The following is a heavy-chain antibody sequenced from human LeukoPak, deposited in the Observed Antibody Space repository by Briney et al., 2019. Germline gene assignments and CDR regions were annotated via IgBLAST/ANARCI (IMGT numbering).Heavy chain of an antibody. CDR2: VYYSGTT. Sequence: SQTLSLTCTVSGGSISNSGFYWGWIRQTPGKGLEWIGSVYYSGTTYYHPSLESRATVSVDTSKNQFSLKLSSVTAADTAVYYCTKDFGNHRTDCWGQGTLVTVSS. CDR1: GGSISNSGFY. J-gene: IGHJ4*02. V-gene: IGHV4-39*02. CDR3: TKDFGNHRTDC. D-gene: IGHD1-14*01.